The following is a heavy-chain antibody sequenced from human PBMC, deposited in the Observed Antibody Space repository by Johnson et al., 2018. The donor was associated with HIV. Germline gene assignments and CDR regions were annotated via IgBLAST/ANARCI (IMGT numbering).Heavy chain of an antibody. CDR1: GFTFSSYG. J-gene: IGHJ3*02. Sequence: QVQLVESGGGVVQPGRSLRLSCAASGFTFSSYGMHWVRQAPGKGLEWVAVISYDGSNKYYADSVKGRFTISRENAKNSLYLQMNSLRAGDTAVYYCARGQRSSWYPVNAFGIWGQGTMVTVSS. CDR3: ARGQRSSWYPVNAFGI. D-gene: IGHD6-13*01. V-gene: IGHV3-30*03. CDR2: ISYDGSNK.